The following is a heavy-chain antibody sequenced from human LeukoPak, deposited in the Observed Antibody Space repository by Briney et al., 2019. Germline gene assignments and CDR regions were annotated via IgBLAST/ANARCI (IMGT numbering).Heavy chain of an antibody. D-gene: IGHD2-2*02. V-gene: IGHV3-23*01. CDR3: TKDNAIPVYRLLYHDD. CDR2: ISGGGGST. Sequence: PGGSLRLSCAASGFTFSTYAMSWVRQAPGKGLEWVSGISGGGGSTYYADSVKGRFTISRDTSENTLYLQMSSLRDEDTAIYYCTKDNAIPVYRLLYHDDWGQGTLVTVSS. J-gene: IGHJ4*02. CDR1: GFTFSTYA.